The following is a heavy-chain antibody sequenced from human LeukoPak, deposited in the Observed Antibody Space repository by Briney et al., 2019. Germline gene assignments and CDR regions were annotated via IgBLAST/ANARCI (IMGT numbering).Heavy chain of an antibody. CDR1: GGSISSYY. J-gene: IGHJ4*02. CDR3: ARDYYDSSGYRDYFDY. Sequence: SETLSLTCTVSGGSISSYYWSWIRQPAGKGLEWIGRIYSSGSTNYNPSLKSRVTVSVDTSKTQFSLKLSSVTAADTAVYYCARDYYDSSGYRDYFDYWGQGTLVTVSS. CDR2: IYSSGST. V-gene: IGHV4-4*07. D-gene: IGHD3-22*01.